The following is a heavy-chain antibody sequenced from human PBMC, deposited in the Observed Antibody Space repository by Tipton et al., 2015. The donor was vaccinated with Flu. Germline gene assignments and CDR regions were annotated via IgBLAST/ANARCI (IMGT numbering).Heavy chain of an antibody. V-gene: IGHV4-59*08. CDR2: NYYSGST. D-gene: IGHD2-21*01. Sequence: LRLSCTVSGGSISSYYWSWIRQPPGKGLEWIGYNYYSGSTNYSPSLKSRVTISVDTSKNQFSLKLSSVTAADTAVYYCARSPKFQSSPFDYWDQGTLVTVSS. J-gene: IGHJ4*02. CDR1: GGSISSYY. CDR3: ARSPKFQSSPFDY.